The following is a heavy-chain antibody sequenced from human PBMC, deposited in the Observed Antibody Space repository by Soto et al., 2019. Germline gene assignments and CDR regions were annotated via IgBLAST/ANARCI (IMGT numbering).Heavy chain of an antibody. V-gene: IGHV4-61*01. D-gene: IGHD3-22*01. J-gene: IGHJ4*02. CDR1: GGSVSSGNYY. CDR2: FYYTGST. CDR3: ARSMHYSDGSNYSPFDY. Sequence: QVQLQESGPGLVKPSETLSLTCTVSGGSVSSGNYYWSWIRQPPGKGLEWIGYFYYTGSTNYNPSLKSRVTISIDASKNPFSLRLSSVTAADTDVYYCARSMHYSDGSNYSPFDYWGQGTLVTVSS.